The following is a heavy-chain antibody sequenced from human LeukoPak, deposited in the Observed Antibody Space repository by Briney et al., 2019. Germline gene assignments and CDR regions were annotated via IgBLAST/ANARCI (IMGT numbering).Heavy chain of an antibody. CDR2: IYHSGST. V-gene: IGHV4-4*02. Sequence: SETLSLTCTVSGGSISSSNWWSWVRQPPGQGLEWIGEIYHSGSTNYNPSLKSRVTISVDTSKNQFSLKLSSVTAADTAVYYCAKDRVVVPAAKGYYYYGMDVWGQGTTVTVSS. CDR3: AKDRVVVPAAKGYYYYGMDV. D-gene: IGHD2-2*01. CDR1: GGSISSSNW. J-gene: IGHJ6*02.